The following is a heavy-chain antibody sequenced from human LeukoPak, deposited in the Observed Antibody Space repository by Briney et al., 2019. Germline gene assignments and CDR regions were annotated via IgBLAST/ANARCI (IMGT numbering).Heavy chain of an antibody. J-gene: IGHJ3*02. CDR2: ISSSGSTI. CDR1: GFTFSDYY. Sequence: GGXLRLSCAASGFTFSDYYMSWIRQAPGKGLEWVSYISSSGSTIYYADSVKGRFTISRDNAKNSLYLQMNSLRAEDTAVYYCASGLRFLEWLGAFDIWGQGTMVTVSS. CDR3: ASGLRFLEWLGAFDI. V-gene: IGHV3-11*04. D-gene: IGHD3-3*01.